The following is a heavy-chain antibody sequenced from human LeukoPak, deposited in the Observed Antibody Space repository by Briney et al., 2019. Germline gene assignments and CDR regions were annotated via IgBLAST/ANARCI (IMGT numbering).Heavy chain of an antibody. CDR3: AGTDYDSSGYPLDY. D-gene: IGHD3-22*01. Sequence: GGSLRLSCAASGFTFSSYAMHWARQAPGKGLEWVAVISYDGSNKYYADSVKGRFTISRDNSKNTLYLQMNSLRAEDTAVYYCAGTDYDSSGYPLDYWGQGTLVTVSS. CDR2: ISYDGSNK. J-gene: IGHJ4*02. V-gene: IGHV3-30-3*01. CDR1: GFTFSSYA.